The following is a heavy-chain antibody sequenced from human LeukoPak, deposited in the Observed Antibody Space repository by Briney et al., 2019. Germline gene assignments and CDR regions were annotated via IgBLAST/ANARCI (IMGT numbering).Heavy chain of an antibody. J-gene: IGHJ3*02. D-gene: IGHD1-26*01. CDR3: ARHNRRELPYTFDI. CDR1: GDSMNNYY. Sequence: SETLSLTCTVSGDSMNNYYWSWIRQPPGKGLEWIGYIYSSGNSNSNPSLKSRVIMSIDTSKNQFSLRLSSVTAADTAVYYCARHNRRELPYTFDIWGHGTVVTVSS. V-gene: IGHV4-59*08. CDR2: IYSSGNS.